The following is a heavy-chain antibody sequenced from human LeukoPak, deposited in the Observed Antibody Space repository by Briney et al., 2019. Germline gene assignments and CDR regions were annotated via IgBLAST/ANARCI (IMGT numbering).Heavy chain of an antibody. Sequence: PGGSLRLSCAASGFTVSSNYMSWVRQAPGKGLELVSVIHSGGGTYYADSGKGRFTISRDISENTLYLQVNSLRAEDTAVYYCARVPFYDFWSGPGYFDYWGQGTLVTVSS. J-gene: IGHJ4*02. D-gene: IGHD3-3*01. CDR1: GFTVSSNY. CDR2: IHSGGGT. CDR3: ARVPFYDFWSGPGYFDY. V-gene: IGHV3-66*01.